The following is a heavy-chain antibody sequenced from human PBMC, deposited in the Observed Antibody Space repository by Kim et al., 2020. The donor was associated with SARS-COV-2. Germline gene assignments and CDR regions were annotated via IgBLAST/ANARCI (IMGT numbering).Heavy chain of an antibody. CDR3: ARGFGYSGYEGDY. V-gene: IGHV4-31*03. CDR1: GGSISSGGYY. J-gene: IGHJ4*02. CDR2: IYYSGST. D-gene: IGHD5-12*01. Sequence: SETLSLTCTVSGGSISSGGYYWSWIRQHPGKGLEWIGYIYYSGSTYYNPSLKSRVTISVDTSKNQFSLKLSSVTAADTAVYYCARGFGYSGYEGDYWGQGTLVTVSS.